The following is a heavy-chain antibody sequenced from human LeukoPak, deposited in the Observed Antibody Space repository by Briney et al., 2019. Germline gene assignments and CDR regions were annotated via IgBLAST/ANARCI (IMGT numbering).Heavy chain of an antibody. V-gene: IGHV4-38-2*02. D-gene: IGHD3-10*02. CDR1: GYSISSGYF. CDR2: IYQSETA. CDR3: ATLLSSSYYFDY. Sequence: SETLSLTCTVSGYSISSGYFWGWMRQPPGKGLEWIGSIYQSETAHYNPSLKSRVIISVDTSKNHFSLKLSSVAAADTAVYFCATLLSSSYYFDYWGQGTLVTVSS. J-gene: IGHJ4*02.